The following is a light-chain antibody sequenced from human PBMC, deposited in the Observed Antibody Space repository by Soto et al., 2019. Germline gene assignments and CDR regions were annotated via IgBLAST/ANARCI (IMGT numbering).Light chain of an antibody. V-gene: IGKV1-9*01. CDR1: QGVTSF. J-gene: IGKJ4*01. CDR2: TAS. Sequence: DIQLTQSPSFLSASVGDRVSITCRASQGVTSFLSWYQQIPGKDPKLLIYTASTLQSGVPPRFSGSRSGTEFTLTISSLEPEDFGAYYCQQYNSSPLTFGGGTRVAIK. CDR3: QQYNSSPLT.